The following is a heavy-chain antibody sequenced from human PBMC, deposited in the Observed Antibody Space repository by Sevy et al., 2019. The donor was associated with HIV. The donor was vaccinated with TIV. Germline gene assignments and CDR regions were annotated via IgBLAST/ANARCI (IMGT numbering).Heavy chain of an antibody. Sequence: GSLRLSCAASGFIFSSNAMHWVRQAPGQGLEWVSVRSDDGSNKEYADSVKGRFTISRDNAKNTLYLQMNSPRPEDTAVYYCARVPGAVIAAGPYHFDYWGQGTLVTVSS. V-gene: IGHV3-30*04. J-gene: IGHJ4*02. D-gene: IGHD6-13*01. CDR2: RSDDGSNK. CDR1: GFIFSSNA. CDR3: ARVPGAVIAAGPYHFDY.